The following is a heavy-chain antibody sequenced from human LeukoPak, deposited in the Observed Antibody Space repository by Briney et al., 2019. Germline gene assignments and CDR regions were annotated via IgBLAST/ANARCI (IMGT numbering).Heavy chain of an antibody. Sequence: GGSLRLSCAASGFTFSSYAMSWVRQAPGKGLEWVSAISGSGGSTYYADSVKGRFTISRDNSKNTLYLQMNSLRAEDTAVYYCAKERATITMIVVVIKGQFDYWGQGTLVAVSS. D-gene: IGHD3-22*01. J-gene: IGHJ4*02. V-gene: IGHV3-23*01. CDR1: GFTFSSYA. CDR2: ISGSGGST. CDR3: AKERATITMIVVVIKGQFDY.